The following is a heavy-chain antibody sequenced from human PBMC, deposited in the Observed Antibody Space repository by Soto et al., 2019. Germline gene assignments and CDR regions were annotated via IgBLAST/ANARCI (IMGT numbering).Heavy chain of an antibody. CDR1: GGSISNYY. Sequence: PSETLSLTYTVSGGSISNYYWSWVRQSPGKGLEWIGYIFYIGTTNYNPSLKSRVTISLDTSKNQFSLKLRSVTAADTAVYYCVRGGGGYGNGTIDYWGQGTLVTVS. CDR3: VRGGGGYGNGTIDY. CDR2: IFYIGTT. V-gene: IGHV4-59*01. D-gene: IGHD5-18*01. J-gene: IGHJ4*02.